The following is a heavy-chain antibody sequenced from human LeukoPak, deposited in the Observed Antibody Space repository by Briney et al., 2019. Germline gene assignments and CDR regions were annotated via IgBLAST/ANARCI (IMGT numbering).Heavy chain of an antibody. D-gene: IGHD3-22*01. CDR3: ASTYYDNSGYITLSAFDY. J-gene: IGHJ4*02. CDR2: IIPIFGTA. CDR1: GGTFSSYA. V-gene: IGHV1-69*05. Sequence: SVKVSCKASGGTFSSYAISWVRQAPGQGLEWMGRIIPIFGTANYAQEFQGRVTITTDESTSTAYMELSSLRSEDTAVYYCASTYYDNSGYITLSAFDYWGQGTLVTVSS.